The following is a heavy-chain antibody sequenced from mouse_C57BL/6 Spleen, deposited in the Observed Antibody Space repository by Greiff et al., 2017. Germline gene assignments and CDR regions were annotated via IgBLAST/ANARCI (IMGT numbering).Heavy chain of an antibody. Sequence: EVMLVESGGGLVQPGGSLSLSCAASGFTFTDYYMSWVRQPPGKALEWLGFIRNKANGYTTEYSASVKGRFTISRDNSQSILYLQMNALRAEDSATYYCASSHSAYYFDYWGQGTTLTVSS. CDR1: GFTFTDYY. CDR3: ASSHSAYYFDY. CDR2: IRNKANGYTT. J-gene: IGHJ2*01. V-gene: IGHV7-3*01. D-gene: IGHD6-1*01.